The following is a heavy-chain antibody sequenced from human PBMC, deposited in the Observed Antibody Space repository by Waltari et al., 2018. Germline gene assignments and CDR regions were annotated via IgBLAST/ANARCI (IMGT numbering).Heavy chain of an antibody. Sequence: EVQLVESGGGLVQPGGSLRLSCAASGFTFSNNWMTWVRQAPGKGLEWVANINQDGSGKYSLESVKGRFTISRDNAKNSLYLQLNSLRADDTAVYYCTRGGDDSSWYWRNWGQGTLVTVSS. CDR2: INQDGSGK. CDR3: TRGGDDSSWYWRN. CDR1: GFTFSNNW. J-gene: IGHJ4*02. D-gene: IGHD6-13*01. V-gene: IGHV3-7*01.